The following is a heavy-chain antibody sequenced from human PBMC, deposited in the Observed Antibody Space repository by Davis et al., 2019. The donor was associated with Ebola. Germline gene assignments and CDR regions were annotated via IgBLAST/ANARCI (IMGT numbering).Heavy chain of an antibody. V-gene: IGHV4-59*01. Sequence: MPSETLSLTCTVSGGSISTYYWSWIRQPPGKDLEWIGYIEHSGNTNYNPSPKRRVTVSVDTSKNQLSLGLSSVTAADTVIYYSARGLDTAIKRRQHYLYYYGMDVWGLGTSVTVSS. CDR2: IEHSGNT. CDR3: ARGLDTAIKRRQHYLYYYGMDV. D-gene: IGHD5-18*01. J-gene: IGHJ6*02. CDR1: GGSISTYY.